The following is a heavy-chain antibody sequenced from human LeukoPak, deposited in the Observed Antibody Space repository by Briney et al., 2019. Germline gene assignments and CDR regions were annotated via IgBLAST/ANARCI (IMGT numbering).Heavy chain of an antibody. D-gene: IGHD2-15*01. CDR2: IITYNGNT. CDR1: GYTFTSYG. V-gene: IGHV1-18*01. J-gene: IGHJ4*02. CDR3: ARVLYCSGGTCYPAD. Sequence: ASVKVSCKASGYTFTSYGISWVRQAPGQGLEWMGWIITYNGNTNYAQNLQGRVTMTTDTSTSTAYMEVRSLRSDDTAVYYCARVLYCSGGTCYPADWGQGTLVTVSS.